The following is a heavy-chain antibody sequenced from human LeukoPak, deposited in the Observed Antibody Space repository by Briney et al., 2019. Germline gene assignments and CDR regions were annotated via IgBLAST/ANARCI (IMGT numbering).Heavy chain of an antibody. J-gene: IGHJ4*02. CDR1: VGTFSSYA. CDR2: IIPIFGTA. V-gene: IGHV1-69*05. Sequence: SVKVSCKASVGTFSSYAISWVRQAPGQGLEWMGRIIPIFGTANYAQKFQGRVTITTDESTSTAYMELRSLRSDDTAVYYCAKTLGGYSYGSDYWGQGTLVTVSS. D-gene: IGHD5-18*01. CDR3: AKTLGGYSYGSDY.